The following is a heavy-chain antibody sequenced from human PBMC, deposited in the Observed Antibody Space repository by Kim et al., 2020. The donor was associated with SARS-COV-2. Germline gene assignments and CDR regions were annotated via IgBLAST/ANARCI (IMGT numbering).Heavy chain of an antibody. J-gene: IGHJ3*02. V-gene: IGHV3-21*01. CDR3: AREVKQQLNAFDI. D-gene: IGHD6-13*01. CDR1: GFTFSSYS. Sequence: GGSLILSCAASGFTFSSYSMNWVRQAPGKGLEWVSSISSSSSYIYYADSVKGRFTISRDNAKNSLYLQMNSLRAEDTAVYYCAREVKQQLNAFDIWGQGTMVTVSS. CDR2: ISSSSSYI.